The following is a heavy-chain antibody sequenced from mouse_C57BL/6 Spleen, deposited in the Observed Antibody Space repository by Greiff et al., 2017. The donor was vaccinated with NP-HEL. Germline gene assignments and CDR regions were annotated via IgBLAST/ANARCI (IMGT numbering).Heavy chain of an antibody. CDR1: GYTFTSYW. J-gene: IGHJ2*01. D-gene: IGHD2-3*01. CDR3: AHYDGYYYFDY. V-gene: IGHV1-64*01. CDR2: IHPNSGST. Sequence: QVQLQQPGAELVKPGASVKLSCKASGYTFTSYWMHWVKQRPGQGLEWIGMIHPNSGSTNYNEKFKSKATLTVDKSSSTAYMQLSSLTSEDSAVYYCAHYDGYYYFDYWGQGTTLTVSS.